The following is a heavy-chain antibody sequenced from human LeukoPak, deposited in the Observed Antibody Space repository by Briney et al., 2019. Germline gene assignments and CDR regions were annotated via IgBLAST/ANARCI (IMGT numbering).Heavy chain of an antibody. V-gene: IGHV4-34*01. CDR2: IDHSGST. J-gene: IGHJ4*02. CDR1: GGSFSAYY. D-gene: IGHD5-12*01. Sequence: PSETLSLTCAVYGGSFSAYYWSWIRQPPGKGLEWIGEIDHSGSTNYNPSLMSRVTISVDVSKKQFSLNLSSVTAADTTVYYCARRGYSGYDHYFFDYWGQGTLVTVSS. CDR3: ARRGYSGYDHYFFDY.